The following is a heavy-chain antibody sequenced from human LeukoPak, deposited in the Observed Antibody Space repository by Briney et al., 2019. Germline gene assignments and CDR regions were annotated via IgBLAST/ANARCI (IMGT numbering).Heavy chain of an antibody. CDR2: TGKKDKSYTT. V-gene: IGHV3-72*01. J-gene: IGHJ4*02. CDR1: GFTFTGHC. CDR3: ASYGSASYYNAFHY. Sequence: GGSLRLSCAASGFTFTGHCMDWVRQAPGKGLEWVGRTGKKDKSYTTEYAASVKGRFTISRDDSKNSVYLQMNSLKTEDTAVYYCASYGSASYYNAFHYWGQGTLVTVSS. D-gene: IGHD3-10*01.